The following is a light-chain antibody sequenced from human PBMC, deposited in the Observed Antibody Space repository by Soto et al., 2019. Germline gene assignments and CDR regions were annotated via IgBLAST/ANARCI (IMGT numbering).Light chain of an antibody. J-gene: IGKJ5*01. CDR1: HSVSSSY. V-gene: IGKV3-20*01. Sequence: EIVLTQSPGTLSLSPGERATLSCRASHSVSSSYLAWYQQKPGQAPRLLIYGASSRATGIPDRFSGSGSGTHFSLTISRLEPEDVAVYYCQLCGRSPPSTFGQGTRLEIK. CDR3: QLCGRSPPST. CDR2: GAS.